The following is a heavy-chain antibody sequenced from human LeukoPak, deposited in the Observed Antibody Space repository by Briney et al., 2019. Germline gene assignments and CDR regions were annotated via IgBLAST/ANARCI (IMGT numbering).Heavy chain of an antibody. CDR2: INPNNGDT. Sequence: GASVKLSCKASGYTFTTYYVHWVRQAPAQGLEWMGWINPNNGDTNYAQKLQGRVTMTTDTSTSTAYMELRSLRSDDTAVYYCARSPDYWYFDLWGRGTLVTVSS. CDR3: ARSPDYWYFDL. J-gene: IGHJ2*01. CDR1: GYTFTTYY. V-gene: IGHV1-18*04. D-gene: IGHD1-14*01.